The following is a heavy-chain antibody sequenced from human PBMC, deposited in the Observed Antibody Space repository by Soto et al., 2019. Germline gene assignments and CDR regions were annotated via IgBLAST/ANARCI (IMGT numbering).Heavy chain of an antibody. CDR3: ARGLDSSGYNPRGGYYYYYGMDV. J-gene: IGHJ6*02. V-gene: IGHV3-11*06. D-gene: IGHD3-22*01. Sequence: GGSLRLSCAASGFTFSYYYMSWIRQSPGKGLEWVSYISSSSSYTNYADSVKGRFTISRDNAKNSLYLQMNSLRAEDTAVYYCARGLDSSGYNPRGGYYYYYGMDVWGQGTTVNV. CDR1: GFTFSYYY. CDR2: ISSSSSYT.